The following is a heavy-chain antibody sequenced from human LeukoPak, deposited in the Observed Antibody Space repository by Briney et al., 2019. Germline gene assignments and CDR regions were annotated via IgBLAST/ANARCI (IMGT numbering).Heavy chain of an antibody. CDR2: ISATGTST. CDR3: AKDSGAYGKAFDY. Sequence: GGSLRLSCAASGFTFSSYAMTWVRQAPGKGLEWVSTISATGTSTYYADSVKGRLTISRDNSKNTLYLQMNSLSAEDTAVYSCAKDSGAYGKAFDYWGQGTLVTVSS. CDR1: GFTFSSYA. J-gene: IGHJ4*02. D-gene: IGHD4-17*01. V-gene: IGHV3-23*01.